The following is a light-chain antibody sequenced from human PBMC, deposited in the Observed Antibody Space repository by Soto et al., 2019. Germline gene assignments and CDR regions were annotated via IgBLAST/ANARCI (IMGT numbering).Light chain of an antibody. CDR2: GAS. CDR3: QQYGSSPGT. Sequence: EIVLTQSPGTLSSSPGERATLSCRASQTVTSSYLAWYQQKPGQAPRLLFFGASIRAPGLPDRFSGGGSGTDFTLTIRRLEPEDFAVYYCQQYGSSPGTFGQGTKVDIK. J-gene: IGKJ1*01. V-gene: IGKV3-20*01. CDR1: QTVTSSY.